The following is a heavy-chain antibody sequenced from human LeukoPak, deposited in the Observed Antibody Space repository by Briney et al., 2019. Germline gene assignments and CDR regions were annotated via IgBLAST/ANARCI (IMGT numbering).Heavy chain of an antibody. CDR2: MNPNSGNT. CDR1: GYTFSSYD. CDR3: ATAGFGVVIEFDY. D-gene: IGHD3-3*01. V-gene: IGHV1-8*01. Sequence: ASVKVSCKASGYTFSSYDINWVRQATGQGLEWMGWMNPNSGNTGYAQKFQGRVTMTRNTSINTAYMELSSLRSEDTAVYYCATAGFGVVIEFDYWGQGTLVTVSS. J-gene: IGHJ4*02.